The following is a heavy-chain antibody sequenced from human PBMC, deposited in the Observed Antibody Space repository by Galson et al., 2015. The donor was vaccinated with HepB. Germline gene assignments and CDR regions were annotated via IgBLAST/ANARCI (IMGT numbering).Heavy chain of an antibody. V-gene: IGHV3-7*03. Sequence: SLRLSCAASEFTFSSYWMNWVRQAPGKGLEWVANTNPDGSEKYYVASLKGRFTISRDNAKNSLYLQMDSLRAEDTAVYYCARRISLVRGIITEPDYYYGMDVWGQGTTVTVAS. D-gene: IGHD3-10*01. CDR2: TNPDGSEK. CDR3: ARRISLVRGIITEPDYYYGMDV. CDR1: EFTFSSYW. J-gene: IGHJ6*02.